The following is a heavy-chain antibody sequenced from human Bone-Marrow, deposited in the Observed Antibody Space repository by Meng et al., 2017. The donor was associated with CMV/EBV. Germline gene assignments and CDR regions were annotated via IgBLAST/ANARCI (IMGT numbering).Heavy chain of an antibody. CDR2: INPNSGGK. Sequence: ASVKVSCKASGYTFTGYYMHWVRQAPGQGLEWMGWINPNSGGKNYAQKFQGRVTMTRDTSISTAYMELSRLRSDDTAVYYCARSPPNIFGLTGAFDIWGQGTMVTVSS. CDR1: GYTFTGYY. V-gene: IGHV1-2*02. D-gene: IGHD3-3*02. CDR3: ARSPPNIFGLTGAFDI. J-gene: IGHJ3*02.